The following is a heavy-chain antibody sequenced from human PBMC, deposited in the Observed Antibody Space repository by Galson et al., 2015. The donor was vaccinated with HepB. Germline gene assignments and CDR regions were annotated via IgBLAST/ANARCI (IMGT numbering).Heavy chain of an antibody. CDR3: VRDGRDDVFVRGSVRRYNWFDS. Sequence: SVKVSCKASGYTFSTYSITWVRQAPGQGLEWMGWISPYNRDTKYARKFQGRVTMTTDTFTSTAYMELRSLRYDDTAMYYCVRDGRDDVFVRGSVRRYNWFDSWGQGTLVTVSS. CDR2: ISPYNRDT. CDR1: GYTFSTYS. J-gene: IGHJ5*01. V-gene: IGHV1-18*01. D-gene: IGHD3-16*01.